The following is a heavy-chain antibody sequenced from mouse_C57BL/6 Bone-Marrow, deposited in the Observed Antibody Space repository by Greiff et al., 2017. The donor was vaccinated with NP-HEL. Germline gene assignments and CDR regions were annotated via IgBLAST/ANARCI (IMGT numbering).Heavy chain of an antibody. Sequence: QVQLQQPGAELVKPGASVKMSCKASGYTFSSYWITWVKQRPGQGLEWIGDIYPGSGSTNYNEKFKSKATLTVDTSSSTAYMQLSSLTSEDSAVYYCARRRFYYGNYGRYAMDYWGQGTSVTVSS. CDR1: GYTFSSYW. CDR3: ARRRFYYGNYGRYAMDY. D-gene: IGHD2-1*01. CDR2: IYPGSGST. V-gene: IGHV1-55*01. J-gene: IGHJ4*01.